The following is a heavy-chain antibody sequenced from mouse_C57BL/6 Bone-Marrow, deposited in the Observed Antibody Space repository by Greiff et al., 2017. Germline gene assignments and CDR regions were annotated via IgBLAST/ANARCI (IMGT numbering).Heavy chain of an antibody. CDR1: GFTFSSYG. CDR3: ARQMRWCGSWFAY. Sequence: EVLLVESGGDLVKPGGSLKLSCTASGFTFSSYGMSWVRQTPDKRLEWVANISSGGSYTYYPDRVKGRYTISRDNAKNTLYLQMSRMSSEDTAMYYCARQMRWCGSWFAYWGQGTLVTVSA. D-gene: IGHD1-1*02. V-gene: IGHV5-6*01. J-gene: IGHJ3*01. CDR2: ISSGGSYT.